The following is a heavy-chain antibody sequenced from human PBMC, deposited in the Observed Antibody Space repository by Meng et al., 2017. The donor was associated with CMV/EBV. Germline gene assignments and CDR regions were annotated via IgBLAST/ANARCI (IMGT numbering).Heavy chain of an antibody. D-gene: IGHD4-17*01. V-gene: IGHV4-4*07. CDR1: GGSISSYY. J-gene: IGHJ4*02. Sequence: QGRLQEWGPGLGKPSEPLSITSTASGGSISSYYWSWIRQPAGKGLEWIGRIYTSGSTNYNPSLKSRVTMSVDTSKNQFSLKLSSVTAADTAVYYCARGPEVDYGDYVGLDYWGQGTLVTVSS. CDR3: ARGPEVDYGDYVGLDY. CDR2: IYTSGST.